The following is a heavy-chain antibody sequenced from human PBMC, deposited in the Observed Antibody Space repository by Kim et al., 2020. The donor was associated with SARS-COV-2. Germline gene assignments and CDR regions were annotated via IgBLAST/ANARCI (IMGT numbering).Heavy chain of an antibody. V-gene: IGHV3-30*02. Sequence: RFTISRDNSKNTLYLQMNSLRAEDTAVYYCAKELIRTVGATLAVGGYFDYWGQGTLVIVSS. D-gene: IGHD1-26*01. J-gene: IGHJ4*02. CDR3: AKELIRTVGATLAVGGYFDY.